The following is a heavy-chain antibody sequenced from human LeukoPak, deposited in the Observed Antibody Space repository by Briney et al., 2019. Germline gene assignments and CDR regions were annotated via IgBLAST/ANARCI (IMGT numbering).Heavy chain of an antibody. V-gene: IGHV1-18*01. J-gene: IGHJ4*02. CDR2: ISAYNGNT. CDR1: GYTFTSYG. Sequence: ASVKVSCKASGYTFTSYGIGWVRQAPGQGLEWMGWISAYNGNTNYAQKLQGRVTMTTDTSTSTAYMELRSLRSDDTAVYYCAREWGGVAGFYYFDYWGQGTLVTVSS. CDR3: AREWGGVAGFYYFDY. D-gene: IGHD6-19*01.